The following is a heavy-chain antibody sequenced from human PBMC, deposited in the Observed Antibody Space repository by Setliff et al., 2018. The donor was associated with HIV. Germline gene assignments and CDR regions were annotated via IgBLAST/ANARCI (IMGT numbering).Heavy chain of an antibody. Sequence: GGSLRLSCTTSGFTFGDYAMSWVRQAPGKGLEWVGFISNKDYGETTEYAASVKGRFTMSRDDSGSIAYLQMNSLKTEDTAVYYCTRGVRVRFLEWLSDGYYMDVWGKGTTVTVSS. CDR1: GFTFGDYA. D-gene: IGHD3-3*01. J-gene: IGHJ6*03. V-gene: IGHV3-49*04. CDR3: TRGVRVRFLEWLSDGYYMDV. CDR2: ISNKDYGETT.